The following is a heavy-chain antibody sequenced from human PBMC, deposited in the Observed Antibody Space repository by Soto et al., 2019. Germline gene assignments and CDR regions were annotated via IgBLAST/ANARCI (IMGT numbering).Heavy chain of an antibody. Sequence: GGSLRLSCADSGFTVSSNYMSWGRQAPGKGLEWVSVIYSGGSTYYADSVRGRFTISRDNSKNTLYLQMKSLRAEDTAVYYCARDPPATRHGMDVWGQGTTVTVSS. V-gene: IGHV3-53*01. CDR1: GFTVSSNY. CDR2: IYSGGST. J-gene: IGHJ6*02. CDR3: ARDPPATRHGMDV.